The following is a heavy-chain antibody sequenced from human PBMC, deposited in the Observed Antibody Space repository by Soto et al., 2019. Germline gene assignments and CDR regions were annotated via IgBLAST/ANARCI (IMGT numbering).Heavy chain of an antibody. Sequence: LGESLKISCKGVGYKFGSAWIGWVRQMPGKGLEWMGIIKPGTSDIRYSPSCRGHVTISADEAVSTAYRQWSSLKASDTAMYYCARQLSHICDSWGQGTLVTVSS. J-gene: IGHJ4*02. V-gene: IGHV5-51*01. CDR2: IKPGTSDI. D-gene: IGHD3-3*02. CDR1: GYKFGSAW. CDR3: ARQLSHICDS.